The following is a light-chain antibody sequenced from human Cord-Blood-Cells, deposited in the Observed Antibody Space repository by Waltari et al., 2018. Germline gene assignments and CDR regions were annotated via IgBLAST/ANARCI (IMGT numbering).Light chain of an antibody. J-gene: IGLJ2*01. V-gene: IGLV2-23*01. CDR3: CSYAGSSTLV. CDR1: SRDVGSYTL. CDR2: EGS. Sequence: QSALTQPASVSGSPGPSITISCTGTSRDVGSYTLFSWYQQHPGKAPKLMIYEGSKRPSGVSNRFSGSKSGNTASLTISGLQAEDEADYYCCSYAGSSTLVFGGGTKLTVL.